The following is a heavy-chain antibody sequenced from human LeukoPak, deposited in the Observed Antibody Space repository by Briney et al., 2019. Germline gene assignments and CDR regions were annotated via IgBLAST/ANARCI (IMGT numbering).Heavy chain of an antibody. D-gene: IGHD3-22*01. CDR2: ISGSGGRT. V-gene: IGHV3-23*01. J-gene: IGHJ4*02. CDR3: AKRGVVIRVILVGFHKEAYYFDS. Sequence: GGSLRLSCAASGFTFSNYWMSWVRQAPGKGLEWVTGISGSGGRTNYADSVKGRFTISRDNLKNTLYLQRNRLRVEDTAVYFCAKRGVVIRVILVGFHKEAYYFDSWGQGALVTVSS. CDR1: GFTFSNYW.